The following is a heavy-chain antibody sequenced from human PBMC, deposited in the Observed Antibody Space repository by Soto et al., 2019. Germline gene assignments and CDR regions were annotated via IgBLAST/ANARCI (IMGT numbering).Heavy chain of an antibody. CDR2: VYYGGST. CDR1: AAYVNIDNYY. V-gene: IGHV4-61*01. D-gene: IGHD3-3*01. Sequence: SETLCIPCTFYAAYVNIDNYYWSWIRQPPGKGLEWIGYVYYGGSTNYNPSLKSRATISLDTYRNQFSLKMTSMTSADTAFYYCARGVFRFLQWFDPWGQGTLFTVSS. J-gene: IGHJ5*02. CDR3: ARGVFRFLQWFDP.